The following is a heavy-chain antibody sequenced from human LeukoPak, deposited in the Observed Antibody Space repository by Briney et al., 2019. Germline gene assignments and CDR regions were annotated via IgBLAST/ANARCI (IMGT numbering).Heavy chain of an antibody. CDR1: GFTFSSYW. J-gene: IGHJ6*03. Sequence: GGSLRLSCAASGFTFSSYWMSWVRQAPGKGLEWVATIRQDGSQKYYVGSVKGRFTISRDNAKNSLYLQMNSLRAEDTAVYYCASGYSGYGTYYLDVWGKGTTVTISS. CDR3: ASGYSGYGTYYLDV. V-gene: IGHV3-7*03. CDR2: IRQDGSQK. D-gene: IGHD5-12*01.